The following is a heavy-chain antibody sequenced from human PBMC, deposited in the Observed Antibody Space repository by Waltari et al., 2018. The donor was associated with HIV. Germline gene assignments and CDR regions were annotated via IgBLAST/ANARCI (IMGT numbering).Heavy chain of an antibody. Sequence: QVQLVESGGGVVKPGRSLRLSCAASGFTFSSYGMHWVRQAQGKGLEWVAVIWYDGSNKYYADSVKGLFTISRDNSKNTLYLQMNSLRAEDTAVYYCARDWGIVVAPLNYGMDVWGQGTTVTVSS. D-gene: IGHD3-22*01. CDR3: ARDWGIVVAPLNYGMDV. CDR1: GFTFSSYG. V-gene: IGHV3-33*01. J-gene: IGHJ6*02. CDR2: IWYDGSNK.